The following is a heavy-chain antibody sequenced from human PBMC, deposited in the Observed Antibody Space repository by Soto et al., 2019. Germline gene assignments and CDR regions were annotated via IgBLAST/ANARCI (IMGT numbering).Heavy chain of an antibody. D-gene: IGHD6-19*01. J-gene: IGHJ6*03. CDR1: GYSFTNYG. V-gene: IGHV1-18*01. Sequence: QDQLVQSGAEVKKPGASVTVSCKGSGYSFTNYGINWVRQAPGQGLEWMGWISGFNGNTHYAQKLQGRVTMTTDASTSTAYMERRSRSSDGTAVYYSARHRGVAPPVAGNTHYYYYMDVWDKGTTVTVSS. CDR2: ISGFNGNT. CDR3: ARHRGVAPPVAGNTHYYYYMDV.